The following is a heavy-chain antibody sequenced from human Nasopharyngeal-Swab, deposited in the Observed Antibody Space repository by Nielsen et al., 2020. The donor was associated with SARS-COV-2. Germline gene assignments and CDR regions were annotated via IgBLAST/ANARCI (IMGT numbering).Heavy chain of an antibody. J-gene: IGHJ3*02. CDR2: MWYDGSNK. Sequence: GESLKISCAASGFTFSSYGMHWVRQAPGKGLEWVAVMWYDGSNKYYADSVKGRFTISRDNSKNTLYLQMNSLRAEDTAVYYCARDMVLLPYSGSYPDAFDIWGQGTMVTVSS. D-gene: IGHD1-26*01. CDR3: ARDMVLLPYSGSYPDAFDI. CDR1: GFTFSSYG. V-gene: IGHV3-33*01.